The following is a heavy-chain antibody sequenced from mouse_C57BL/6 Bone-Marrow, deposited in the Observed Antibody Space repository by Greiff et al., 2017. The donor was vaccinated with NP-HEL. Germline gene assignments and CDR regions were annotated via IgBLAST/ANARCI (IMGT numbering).Heavy chain of an antibody. J-gene: IGHJ2*01. CDR3: ARVGLYFDY. V-gene: IGHV3-6*01. Sequence: EVQLQQSGPGLVKPSQSLSLTCSVTGYSITSGYYWNWIRQFPGTKLEWMGYISYDGSNNYNPSLKNRISITRDTSKNQFFLKLNSVTTEDTATYYCARVGLYFDYWGQGTTLTVSS. CDR1: GYSITSGYY. CDR2: ISYDGSN. D-gene: IGHD3-3*01.